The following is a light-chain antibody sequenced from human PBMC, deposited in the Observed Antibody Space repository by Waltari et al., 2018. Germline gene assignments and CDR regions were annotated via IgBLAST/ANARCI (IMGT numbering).Light chain of an antibody. J-gene: IGLJ3*02. CDR3: QSFDSNVRGGVV. Sequence: QSILTQPTSVSGAPGQRVTISCTGSSSNIGAGHDVHWYQAFPGTAPKLLIYENNSRTAVGPYRFTGSTSGSSASLAINALQAEDEADYYCQSFDSNVRGGVVFGGGTKVTVL. CDR2: ENN. V-gene: IGLV1-40*01. CDR1: SSNIGAGHD.